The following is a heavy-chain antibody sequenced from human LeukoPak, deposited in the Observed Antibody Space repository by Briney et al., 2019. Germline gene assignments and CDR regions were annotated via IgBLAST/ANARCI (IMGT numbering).Heavy chain of an antibody. J-gene: IGHJ6*02. V-gene: IGHV3-66*01. CDR1: GFIFTNYA. D-gene: IGHD3/OR15-3a*01. CDR3: ATRGLSGYYYGMDV. CDR2: ITSAGAT. Sequence: PGGSLRLSCAASGFIFTNYAMSWVRLAPGKGLEWVSIITSAGATHYATSVKGRFTISRDSSKNTVYLQMNSLRAEDTAVYYCATRGLSGYYYGMDVWGQGTTVTVSS.